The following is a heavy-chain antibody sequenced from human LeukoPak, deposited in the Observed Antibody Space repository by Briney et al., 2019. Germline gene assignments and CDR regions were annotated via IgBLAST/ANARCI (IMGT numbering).Heavy chain of an antibody. D-gene: IGHD6-6*01. J-gene: IGHJ4*02. CDR3: AAYSSCDY. V-gene: IGHV3-53*01. CDR2: IYSGGST. CDR1: GFTVSSNY. Sequence: GGSLRLSCAASGFTVSSNYMTWVRQAPGKGLEWISLIYSGGSTYYADSVKGRFTISRDNSKNTLYLQMNSLRAEDTAVYYCAAYSSCDYWGQGTLVTVSS.